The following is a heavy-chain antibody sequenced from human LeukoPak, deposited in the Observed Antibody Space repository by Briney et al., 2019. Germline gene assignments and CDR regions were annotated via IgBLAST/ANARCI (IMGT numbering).Heavy chain of an antibody. CDR1: GYTFTNYG. CDR3: ARDREPVYSSSSYGMDV. CDR2: ISAYNGNT. V-gene: IGHV1-18*01. D-gene: IGHD6-13*01. Sequence: AXVTVSCKASGYTFTNYGISWVRQAPGXGREWMGWISAYNGNTNYAQKLQGRVTMTTDTSTSTAYMELRSLRSDDTAVYYCARDREPVYSSSSYGMDVWGQGTTVTVSS. J-gene: IGHJ6*02.